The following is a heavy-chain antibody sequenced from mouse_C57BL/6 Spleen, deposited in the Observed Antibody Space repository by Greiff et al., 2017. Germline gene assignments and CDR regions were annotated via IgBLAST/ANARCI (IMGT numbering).Heavy chain of an antibody. CDR3: ALYYGSRQGNYFDY. D-gene: IGHD1-1*01. V-gene: IGHV1-72*01. CDR2: IDPNSGGT. J-gene: IGHJ2*01. CDR1: GYTFTSYW. Sequence: QVQLQQSGAELVKPGASVKLSCKASGYTFTSYWMHWVKQRPGRGLEWIGRIDPNSGGTKYNEKFKSKATLTVDKPSSTAYMQLSSLTSEDSAVYYCALYYGSRQGNYFDYWGQGTTLTVSS.